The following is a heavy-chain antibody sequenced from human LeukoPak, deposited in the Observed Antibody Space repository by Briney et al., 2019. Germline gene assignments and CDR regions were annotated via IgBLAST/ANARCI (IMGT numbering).Heavy chain of an antibody. D-gene: IGHD3-3*01. CDR2: ISVYSDNS. V-gene: IGHV1-18*04. CDR1: GYTFTGYH. J-gene: IGHJ4*02. Sequence: ASVKVSCKASGYTFTGYHMHWVRQAPGQGLEWMGWISVYSDNSNYAQKFQGRVTMTTDTSTSTAYMELRSLRSDDTAVYYCAGDDFVYKSFDYWGQGTLVTVSS. CDR3: AGDDFVYKSFDY.